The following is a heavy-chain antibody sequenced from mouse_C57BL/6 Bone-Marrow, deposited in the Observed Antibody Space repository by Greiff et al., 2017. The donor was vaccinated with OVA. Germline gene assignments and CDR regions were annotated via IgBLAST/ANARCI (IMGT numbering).Heavy chain of an antibody. V-gene: IGHV5-6*01. CDR1: GFTFSSYG. J-gene: IGHJ4*01. CDR3: ARQGGRGYAMDY. D-gene: IGHD3-3*01. Sequence: VQLQQSGGDLVKPGGSLKISCAASGFTFSSYGMSWVRQTPDKRLEWVATISSGGSYTYYPDSVKGRFTISRDNAKNTLYLQMSSLKSEDTAMYYCARQGGRGYAMDYWGQGTSVTVAS. CDR2: ISSGGSYT.